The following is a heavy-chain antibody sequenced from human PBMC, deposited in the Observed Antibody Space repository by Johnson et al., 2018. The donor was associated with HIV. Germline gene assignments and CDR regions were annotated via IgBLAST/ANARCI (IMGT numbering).Heavy chain of an antibody. CDR3: ASFVVVVAATGAFDI. D-gene: IGHD2-15*01. CDR1: GFTFSNAW. J-gene: IGHJ3*02. V-gene: IGHV3-15*01. CDR2: IQSKTDGGTT. Sequence: VQLVESGGGLVQPGGSLRLSCAASGFTFSNAWMNWVRHAPGKGLEWVGRIQSKTDGGTTDYAAPVKGQFTISRDDSKTTLYLQMNSLKTEDTAVYYCASFVVVVAATGAFDIWGQGTMVTVSS.